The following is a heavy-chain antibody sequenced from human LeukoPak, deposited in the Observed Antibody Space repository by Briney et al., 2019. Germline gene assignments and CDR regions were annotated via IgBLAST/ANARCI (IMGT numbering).Heavy chain of an antibody. CDR1: GFTFSSYV. J-gene: IGHJ4*02. Sequence: PGGSLRLSCAASGFTFSSYVMSWVRQAPGKRLEWASGISGSGGSTYYADSVKGRFTTSRDNSKNTLYLQMNSLRAEDTAVYYCAKAQWLFALDYWGQGTLVTVTS. D-gene: IGHD3-22*01. CDR3: AKAQWLFALDY. V-gene: IGHV3-23*01. CDR2: ISGSGGST.